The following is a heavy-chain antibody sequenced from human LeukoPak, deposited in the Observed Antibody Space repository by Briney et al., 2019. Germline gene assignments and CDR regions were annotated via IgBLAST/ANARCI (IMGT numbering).Heavy chain of an antibody. CDR2: ISSSGSAI. V-gene: IGHV3-48*03. J-gene: IGHJ5*01. Sequence: SGGSLRLSCAASGFTFSTSEMNWVRQAPGKGLGFVSYISSSGSAIYYADSVRGRFTISRDDAKNSLFLQMNNLRVDDMGVYYCARGWFDSWGQGTLVTVSS. CDR1: GFTFSTSE. CDR3: ARGWFDS.